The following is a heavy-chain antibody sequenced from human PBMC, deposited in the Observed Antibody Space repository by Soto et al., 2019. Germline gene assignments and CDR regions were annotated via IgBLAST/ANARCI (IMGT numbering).Heavy chain of an antibody. CDR1: GYTFTGYY. D-gene: IGHD3-10*01. J-gene: IGHJ4*02. V-gene: IGHV1-2*02. CDR3: ASYTDYYGSGSYYSFDY. Sequence: QVQLVQSGAEVKKPGASVKVSCKASGYTFTGYYMHWVRQAPGQGLEWMGWINPNSGGTNYAQKFQGRVTMTRDTSISTAYMELSSLRSEDTAVYYCASYTDYYGSGSYYSFDYWGQGTLVTVSS. CDR2: INPNSGGT.